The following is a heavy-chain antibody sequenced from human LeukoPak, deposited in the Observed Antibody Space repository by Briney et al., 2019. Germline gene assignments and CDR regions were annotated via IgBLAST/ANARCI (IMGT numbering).Heavy chain of an antibody. CDR1: GFIFSHYW. CDR2: ISGSAITT. Sequence: SGGSLRLSCGASGFIFSHYWMSWVRQAPGKGLEWVSTISGSAITTYYADSVTGRFTISRDNSKNTLYLQMNSLRAEDTAVYYCAKVSTWSKYYFDYWGQGTLVTVSS. D-gene: IGHD6-13*01. V-gene: IGHV3-23*01. CDR3: AKVSTWSKYYFDY. J-gene: IGHJ4*02.